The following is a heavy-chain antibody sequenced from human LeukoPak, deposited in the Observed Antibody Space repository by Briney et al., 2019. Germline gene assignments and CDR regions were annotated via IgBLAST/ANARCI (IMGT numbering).Heavy chain of an antibody. V-gene: IGHV3-30*02. CDR2: IRYDGSNK. CDR3: AIDLVRYCSGGNCFSLYYYYGMDV. Sequence: GGSLRLSCAASGFTFSSYAMSWVRQAPGKGLEWVAFIRYDGSNKYYADSVKGRFTISRDNSKNTLYLQMNSLRAEDTAVYYCAIDLVRYCSGGNCFSLYYYYGMDVWGQGTTVTVS. CDR1: GFTFSSYA. D-gene: IGHD2-15*01. J-gene: IGHJ6*02.